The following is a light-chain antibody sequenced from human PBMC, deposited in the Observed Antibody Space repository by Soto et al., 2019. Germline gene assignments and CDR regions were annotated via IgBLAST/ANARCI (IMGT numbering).Light chain of an antibody. CDR1: SSHVGGYNY. CDR3: SSYAGSNNFV. CDR2: EVR. V-gene: IGLV2-8*01. J-gene: IGLJ1*01. Sequence: QSAPAQPPSASGSPRQSVTISCTGTSSHVGGYNYVSWYQQHPGKAPKLMIYEVRERPSGVPDRFSGSKSSNTDSLTVSGLQAEDEADYYCSSYAGSNNFVFGTGTKVTVL.